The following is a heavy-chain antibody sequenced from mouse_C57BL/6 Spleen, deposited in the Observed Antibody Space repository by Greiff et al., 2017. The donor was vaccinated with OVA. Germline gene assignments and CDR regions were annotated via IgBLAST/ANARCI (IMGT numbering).Heavy chain of an antibody. Sequence: QVQLQQPGTELVKPGASVKLSCKASGYTFTSYWMHWVKQRPGQGLEWIGNINPSNGGTNYNEKFKSKATLTVDKSSSTACMQLSSLTSEDSAVYYCARNRYTGYAMDYWGQGTSVTVSS. J-gene: IGHJ4*01. CDR2: INPSNGGT. D-gene: IGHD2-14*01. CDR1: GYTFTSYW. V-gene: IGHV1-53*01. CDR3: ARNRYTGYAMDY.